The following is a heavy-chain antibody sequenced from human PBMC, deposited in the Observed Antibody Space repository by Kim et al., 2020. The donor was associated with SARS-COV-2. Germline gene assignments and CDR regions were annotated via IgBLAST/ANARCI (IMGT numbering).Heavy chain of an antibody. CDR2: IYHSGST. CDR3: ARVGIAVAGYFDY. D-gene: IGHD6-19*01. J-gene: IGHJ4*02. V-gene: IGHV4-4*02. Sequence: SETLSLTCAVSGGSISSSNWWSWVRQPPGKGLEWIGEIYHSGSTNYNPSLKSRVTISVDKSKNQFSLKLSSVTAADTAVYYCARVGIAVAGYFDYWGQGTLVTVSS. CDR1: GGSISSSNW.